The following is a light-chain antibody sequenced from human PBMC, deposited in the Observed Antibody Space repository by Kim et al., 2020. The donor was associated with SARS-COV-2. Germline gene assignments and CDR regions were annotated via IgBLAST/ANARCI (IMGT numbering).Light chain of an antibody. J-gene: IGKJ2*01. V-gene: IGKV3-20*01. CDR3: QQYASSPYT. CDR1: HIVSITY. CDR2: SAS. Sequence: LSPPQSPTLSSSSSHIVSITYFVLYQHKRGQSPRLLIYSASSSATGIPHTFSGSVSVTEFTLTISRLEPEDSAVYYCQQYASSPYTFGQATKLEIK.